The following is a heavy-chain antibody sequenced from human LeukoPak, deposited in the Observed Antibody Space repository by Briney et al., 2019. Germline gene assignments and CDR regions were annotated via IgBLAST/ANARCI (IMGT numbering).Heavy chain of an antibody. CDR3: VKSPSNSWHIDY. Sequence: GSLRLSCSASGFTFSSSAMHWIRQAPGKGLQYVSAISCNGGSTYHADSVKGRFTISRDNSKNTLYLQMSSLRAEDTAVYYCVKSPSNSWHIDYWGQGTLVTVSS. J-gene: IGHJ4*02. V-gene: IGHV3-64D*06. CDR1: GFTFSSSA. D-gene: IGHD6-13*01. CDR2: ISCNGGST.